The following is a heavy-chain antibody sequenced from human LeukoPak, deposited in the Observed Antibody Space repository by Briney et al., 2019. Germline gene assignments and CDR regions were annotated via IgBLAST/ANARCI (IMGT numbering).Heavy chain of an antibody. V-gene: IGHV3-15*01. Sequence: GGSLRLSCAASGFTFSNAGMNWVRQAPGKGLEWVGRIKSKNDDRITDYAAPVKGRFTISRDDSENTLYPQMNSLKTEDTAVYYCTTLYCSRDNCYYYYYYYMDVWGKGTTVTVSS. CDR1: GFTFSNAG. CDR3: TTLYCSRDNCYYYYYYYMDV. D-gene: IGHD2-15*01. J-gene: IGHJ6*03. CDR2: IKSKNDDRIT.